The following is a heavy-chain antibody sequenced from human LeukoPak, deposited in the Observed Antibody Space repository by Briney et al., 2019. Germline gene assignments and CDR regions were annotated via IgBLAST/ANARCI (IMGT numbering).Heavy chain of an antibody. D-gene: IGHD3-22*01. CDR2: IKQDGSEK. J-gene: IGHJ4*02. CDR3: ARGGSYYYDSSGYYWFDY. V-gene: IGHV3-7*01. CDR1: GFTFSSYW. Sequence: PGGSLRLSCAASGFTFSSYWMSWVRQAPGKGLEWVANIKQDGSEKYYVDSVKGRFTISRDNAKNSLYLQMNSLRAEDTAVYYCARGGSYYYDSSGYYWFDYWGQGTLVTVSS.